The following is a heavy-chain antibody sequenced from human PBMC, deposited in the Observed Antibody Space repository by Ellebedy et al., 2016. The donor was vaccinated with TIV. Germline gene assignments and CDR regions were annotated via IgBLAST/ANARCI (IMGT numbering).Heavy chain of an antibody. CDR2: IKPKSDTT. CDR1: GYIFIDNH. J-gene: IGHJ5*02. Sequence: AASVKVSCKASGYIFIDNHIHWARQAPGQGLEWLGWIKPKSDTTNYARSFQGRVTMTRDTSIRTAYMELNRLTSEDTAVYYCARTLAPTDHSLDPWGQGTLVTVSS. V-gene: IGHV1-2*02. CDR3: ARTLAPTDHSLDP. D-gene: IGHD1-1*01.